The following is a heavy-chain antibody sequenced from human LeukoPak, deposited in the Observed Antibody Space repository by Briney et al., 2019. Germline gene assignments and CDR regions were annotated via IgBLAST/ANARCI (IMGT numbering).Heavy chain of an antibody. J-gene: IGHJ3*02. Sequence: SETLSLTCTVSGGSISSGGYYWSWIRQPPGKGLEWIGFLYHSGSAYYNPSLKSRVTISVDRSKKQLSLKLSSVTAADTAVYYCARLEQVEMATLGGFDIWGQGTMVTVSS. D-gene: IGHD5-24*01. CDR3: ARLEQVEMATLGGFDI. CDR2: LYHSGSA. V-gene: IGHV4-30-2*01. CDR1: GGSISSGGYY.